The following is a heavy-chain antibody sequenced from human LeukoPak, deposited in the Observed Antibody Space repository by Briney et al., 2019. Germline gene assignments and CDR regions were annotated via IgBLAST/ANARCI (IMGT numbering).Heavy chain of an antibody. V-gene: IGHV3-7*01. J-gene: IGHJ4*02. CDR3: ARRRYSDY. CDR1: GFTFSTYW. D-gene: IGHD2-15*01. CDR2: IKEDGSEM. Sequence: GSLRLSCAASGFTFSTYWMTWVRQAPGKGLEWVANIKEDGSEMSYVDSVKGRFTISRDNAKNSLSLEMSSLRAEDTAVYYCARRRYSDYWGQGTLVTVSS.